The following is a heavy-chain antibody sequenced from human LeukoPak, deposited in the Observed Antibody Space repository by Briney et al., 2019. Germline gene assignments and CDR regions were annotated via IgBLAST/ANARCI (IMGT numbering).Heavy chain of an antibody. CDR1: GDSITSYY. CDR3: ARGRYDTSGYPDDY. V-gene: IGHV4-59*08. CDR2: IYYSGST. Sequence: PSETLSLTCTVSGDSITSYYWGWFRQPPGKGLEWIGYIYYSGSTNYNPSLKSRVTISVDTSKNQFSLKLSSVTAADTAVYYCARGRYDTSGYPDDYWGQGTLVAVSS. D-gene: IGHD3-22*01. J-gene: IGHJ4*02.